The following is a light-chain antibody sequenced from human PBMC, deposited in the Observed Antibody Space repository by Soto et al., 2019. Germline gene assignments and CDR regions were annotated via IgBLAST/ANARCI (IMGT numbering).Light chain of an antibody. CDR1: QSISSY. CDR2: AAS. V-gene: IGKV1-39*01. CDR3: QQTDTLPST. J-gene: IGKJ5*01. Sequence: DIQMTQSPSSLSASVGDRVTITGRASQSISSYLNWYQQKPGKAPKLLIYAASSLQSGVPSRFNGSGSGTDFTLTISSLQPEDIGTYYCQQTDTLPSTFGQGTRLEI.